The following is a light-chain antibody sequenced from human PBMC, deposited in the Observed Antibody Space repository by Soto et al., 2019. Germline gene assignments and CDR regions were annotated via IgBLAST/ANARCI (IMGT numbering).Light chain of an antibody. CDR2: DVT. V-gene: IGLV2-14*03. CDR3: NSFISSTTPMV. CDR1: SSDVGGYEY. Sequence: QSVLTQPASVSGSPGQSITISCTGTSSDVGGYEYVSWYQQHPGKAPKLIIYDVTNRPSGVSGRFSGYKSGNTASLTISGLQAEDEADYYCNSFISSTTPMVFVGGTKLTVL. J-gene: IGLJ2*01.